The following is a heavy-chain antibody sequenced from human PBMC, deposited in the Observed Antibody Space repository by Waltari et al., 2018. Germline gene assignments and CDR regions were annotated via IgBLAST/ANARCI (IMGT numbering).Heavy chain of an antibody. J-gene: IGHJ3*02. V-gene: IGHV3-48*03. CDR3: ARGSGWEDDAFDI. CDR1: GFTLNSYK. D-gene: IGHD1-26*01. CDR2: MSSSGSTK. Sequence: EVQLVESGGGLVQPGGSLRLSCAASGFTLNSYKINWVRQAPGKGLEWVSYMSSSGSTKYYADSVKGRFTISRDNAKNSMYLQMNSLRAEDTAIYYCARGSGWEDDAFDIWGQGTMVTVSS.